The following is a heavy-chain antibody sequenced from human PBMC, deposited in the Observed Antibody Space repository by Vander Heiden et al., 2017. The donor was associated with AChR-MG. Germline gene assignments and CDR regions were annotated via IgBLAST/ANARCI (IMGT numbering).Heavy chain of an antibody. CDR2: IKQDGSEK. V-gene: IGHV3-7*01. Sequence: EVQLVESGGGLVQPGGSLRPPCAASGSTFSTYWMRWVRQAPGKGLEWVANIKQDGSEKYYVDSVKGRFTISRDNAKNSLYLQMNSLRAEDTAVYYCASEFLRYFDWLYGPSYYFDYWGQGTLVTVSS. CDR3: ASEFLRYFDWLYGPSYYFDY. CDR1: GSTFSTYW. J-gene: IGHJ4*02. D-gene: IGHD3-9*01.